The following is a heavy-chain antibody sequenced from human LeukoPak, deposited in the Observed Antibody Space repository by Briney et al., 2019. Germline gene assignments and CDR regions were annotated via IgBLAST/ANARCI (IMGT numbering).Heavy chain of an antibody. CDR1: GLTFSSYS. CDR2: ISSSSSYI. J-gene: IGHJ4*02. D-gene: IGHD3-10*01. CDR3: ARDPGVSLWYPDY. Sequence: KAGGSLRLSCAASGLTFSSYSMNWVRQAPGKGLEWVSSISSSSSYIYYADSVKGRFTISRDNAKNSLYLQMNSLRAEDTAVYYCARDPGVSLWYPDYWGQGTLVTVSS. V-gene: IGHV3-21*01.